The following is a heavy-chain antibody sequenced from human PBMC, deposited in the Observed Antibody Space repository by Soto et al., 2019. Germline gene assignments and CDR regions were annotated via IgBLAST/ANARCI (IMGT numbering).Heavy chain of an antibody. V-gene: IGHV3-33*01. CDR2: IWYDGSNK. CDR1: GFTFSSYG. CDR3: ARGEGGYEYYYYYYMDV. D-gene: IGHD5-12*01. Sequence: GGSLRLSCAASGFTFSSYGMHWVRQAPGKGLEWVAVIWYDGSNKYYADSVKGRFTISRDNSKNTLYLQMNSLRAEDTAVYYCARGEGGYEYYYYYYMDVWGKGTMVTVSS. J-gene: IGHJ6*03.